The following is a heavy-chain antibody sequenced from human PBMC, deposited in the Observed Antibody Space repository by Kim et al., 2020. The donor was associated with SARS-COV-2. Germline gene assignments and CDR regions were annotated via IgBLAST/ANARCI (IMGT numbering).Heavy chain of an antibody. J-gene: IGHJ3*02. CDR3: ARCERAVAALIDAFDI. V-gene: IGHV4-39*01. Sequence: SETLSLTCTVSGGSISSSSYYWGWIRQPPGKGLEWIGSIYYSGSTYYNPSLKSRVTISVDTSKNQFSLKLSSVTAADTAVYYCARCERAVAALIDAFDIWGQGTMVTVSS. CDR2: IYYSGST. D-gene: IGHD6-19*01. CDR1: GGSISSSSYY.